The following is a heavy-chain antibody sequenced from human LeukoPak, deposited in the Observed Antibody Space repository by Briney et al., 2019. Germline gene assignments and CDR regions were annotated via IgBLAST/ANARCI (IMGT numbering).Heavy chain of an antibody. D-gene: IGHD6-6*01. CDR1: GFTFSSYA. Sequence: PGGSLRLSCAASGFTFSSYAMSWVRQAPGKGLEWVSAISGSGGNTYYADSVKSRFTISRDNSKNTLYLQMNSLRAEDTAVYYCARGGAARLHFQSWGQGTLVTVSS. J-gene: IGHJ1*01. CDR3: ARGGAARLHFQS. CDR2: ISGSGGNT. V-gene: IGHV3-23*01.